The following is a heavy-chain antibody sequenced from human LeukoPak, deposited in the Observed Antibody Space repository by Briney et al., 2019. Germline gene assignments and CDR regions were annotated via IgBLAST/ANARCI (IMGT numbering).Heavy chain of an antibody. CDR2: IYPGDSDT. V-gene: IGHV5-51*01. J-gene: IGHJ3*02. CDR3: ARQGGTSTPRSNDAFDI. D-gene: IGHD4-23*01. Sequence: GESLKISCKGSGYSFTSYWIGWVRQMPGKGLEWMGIIYPGDSDTRYSPSFQGQVTISADKSISTAYLQWSSLKASDTAMYYCARQGGTSTPRSNDAFDIWGQGTMVTVSS. CDR1: GYSFTSYW.